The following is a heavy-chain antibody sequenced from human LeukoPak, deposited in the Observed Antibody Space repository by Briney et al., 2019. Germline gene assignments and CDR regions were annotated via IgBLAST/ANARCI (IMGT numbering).Heavy chain of an antibody. CDR2: IKWSGGIT. J-gene: IGHJ2*01. Sequence: GGSLRLSCVASGFTFGDHGMSWVRQAPGKGPEWVSGIKWSGGITVYADSVKGRFTIPRDNAKNSLHLKMNSLRAEDTALYYCARDGGDCSGDICHVDLWGRGPVVTVSS. V-gene: IGHV3-20*04. CDR3: ARDGGDCSGDICHVDL. D-gene: IGHD2-15*01. CDR1: GFTFGDHG.